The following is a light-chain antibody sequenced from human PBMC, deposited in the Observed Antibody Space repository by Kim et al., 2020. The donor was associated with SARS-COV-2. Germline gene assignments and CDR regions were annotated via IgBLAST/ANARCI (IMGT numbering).Light chain of an antibody. Sequence: QSVLTQPPSAAGSPGQSVTFSCTGTSSDVGGYNYDSWYQQYPGKAPKLILYEVNKRPSGVPDRFSGSKSGNTASLTVSGLQAEDEADYYCSSYGGSNNVLFGGGTQLTVL. V-gene: IGLV2-8*01. J-gene: IGLJ3*02. CDR2: EVN. CDR3: SSYGGSNNVL. CDR1: SSDVGGYNY.